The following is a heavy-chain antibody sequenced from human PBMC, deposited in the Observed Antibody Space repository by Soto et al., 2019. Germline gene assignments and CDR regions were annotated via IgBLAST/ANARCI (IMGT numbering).Heavy chain of an antibody. CDR2: IYYSGST. CDR3: ARDNYCTNGVCSWFDP. V-gene: IGHV4-59*01. J-gene: IGHJ5*02. CDR1: GGSISSYY. Sequence: SETLSLTCTVSGGSISSYYWSWIRQPPGKGLEWIGYIYYSGSTNYNPSLKSRVTISVDTFKNQFSLKLSSVTAADTAVYYCARDNYCTNGVCSWFDPWGQGTLVTVSS. D-gene: IGHD2-8*01.